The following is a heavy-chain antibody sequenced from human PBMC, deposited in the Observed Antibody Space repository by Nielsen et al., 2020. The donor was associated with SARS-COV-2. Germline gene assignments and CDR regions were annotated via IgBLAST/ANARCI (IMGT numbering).Heavy chain of an antibody. D-gene: IGHD2-15*01. J-gene: IGHJ6*02. CDR2: ISSSSSTI. CDR3: ARVECSGGSCYPSYYYYGMDV. V-gene: IGHV3-48*02. CDR1: GFTFSSYA. Sequence: GESLKISCAASGFTFSSYAMSWVRQAPGKGLEWVSYISSSSSTIYYADSVKGRFTISRDNAKNSLYLQMNSLRDEDTAVYYCARVECSGGSCYPSYYYYGMDVWGQGTTVTVSS.